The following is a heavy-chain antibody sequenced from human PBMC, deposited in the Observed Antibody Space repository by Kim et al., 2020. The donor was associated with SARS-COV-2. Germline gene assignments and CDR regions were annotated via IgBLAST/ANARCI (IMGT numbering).Heavy chain of an antibody. J-gene: IGHJ6*02. CDR1: GGTFSSYA. V-gene: IGHV1-69*13. CDR3: ARTGVGSGSYSWSDYYYGMDV. D-gene: IGHD3-10*01. Sequence: SVKVSCKASGGTFSSYAISWVRQAPGQGLEWMGGIIPIFGTANYAQKFQGRVTITADESTSTAYMELSSLRSEDTAVYYCARTGVGSGSYSWSDYYYGMDVWGQGTTVTVSS. CDR2: IIPIFGTA.